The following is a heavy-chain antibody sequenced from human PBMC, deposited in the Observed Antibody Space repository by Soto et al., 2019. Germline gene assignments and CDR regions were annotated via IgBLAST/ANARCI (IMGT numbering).Heavy chain of an antibody. CDR2: ISVGSTTI. CDR3: AKDPNGDYIGAFGS. Sequence: EVQLSESGGGLVRPGGSLRLSCEGSAFTFGTYAMTWVRQAPGKGLEWLSAISVGSTTIKYADSVKGRFTISRDNSKNMLYLQMNSLSAEDTAIYYCAKDPNGDYIGAFGSWGQGTLVTVSS. V-gene: IGHV3-23*01. CDR1: AFTFGTYA. J-gene: IGHJ4*02. D-gene: IGHD4-17*01.